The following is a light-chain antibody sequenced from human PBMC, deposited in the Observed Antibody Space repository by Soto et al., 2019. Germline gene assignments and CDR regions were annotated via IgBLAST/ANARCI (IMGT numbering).Light chain of an antibody. CDR1: QSVSRD. Sequence: EIVMTQSPATLSVSPGERATLSCRASQSVSRDLGWYQQKPGQAPRLLIYGASTRATGVPARFSGSGSGTEFTLTISSLQSEDFAIYYGQQSNNWPLTFGGGTKVEI. CDR2: GAS. V-gene: IGKV3-15*01. CDR3: QQSNNWPLT. J-gene: IGKJ4*01.